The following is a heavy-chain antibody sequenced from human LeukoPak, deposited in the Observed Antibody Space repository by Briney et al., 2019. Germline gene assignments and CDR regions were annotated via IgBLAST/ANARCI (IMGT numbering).Heavy chain of an antibody. CDR1: GGSIGSGDYY. CDR2: IYYSGST. CDR3: ARGGDSSGLTDY. Sequence: SQTLSLTCAVSGGSIGSGDYYWTWIRQHPGKGLEWIGYIYYSGSTYYNPSLKSRVTISVDTSKNQFSLKLNSVTAADTAVYYCARGGDSSGLTDYWGQGTLVTVSS. J-gene: IGHJ4*02. D-gene: IGHD3-22*01. V-gene: IGHV4-31*11.